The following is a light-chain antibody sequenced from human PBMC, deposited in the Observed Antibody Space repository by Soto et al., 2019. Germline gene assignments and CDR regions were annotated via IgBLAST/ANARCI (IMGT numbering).Light chain of an antibody. Sequence: EIVLTQSPGTLSLSPGERATLSCRASQSVSSSYLAWYQQKPGQAPRLLIYCASSRATGIPDMFSGSGSGTEFTLSISRLEPEGFAVYYCQHYDSSPLTFGGGTKVEIK. V-gene: IGKV3-20*01. CDR1: QSVSSSY. CDR2: CAS. CDR3: QHYDSSPLT. J-gene: IGKJ4*01.